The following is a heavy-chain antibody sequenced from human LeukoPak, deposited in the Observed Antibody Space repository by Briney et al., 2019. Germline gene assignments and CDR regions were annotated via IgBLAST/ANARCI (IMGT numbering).Heavy chain of an antibody. D-gene: IGHD1-26*01. CDR1: GFTFSSYG. J-gene: IGHJ4*02. Sequence: PGGTLRLSCAASGFTFSSYGMSWVRQAPGKGREWVSSITGGSGSIYYADSVKGRFTISRDNDKNSLYLQIDSLRADDTAVYYCARDKEVGATRLDYWGQGTLVTVSS. CDR3: ARDKEVGATRLDY. CDR2: ITGGSGSI. V-gene: IGHV3-21*01.